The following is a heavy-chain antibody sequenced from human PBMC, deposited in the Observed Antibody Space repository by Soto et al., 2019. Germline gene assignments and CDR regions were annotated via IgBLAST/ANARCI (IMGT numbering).Heavy chain of an antibody. CDR2: ICCSGST. J-gene: IGHJ4*02. Sequence: QVQLQESGPGLVKPSQTLSLTCTVSGGSISSGDYFWSWIRQPPGKGLEWIGYICCSGSTYYNPSPGSRATISVDTAKNQFSLNLTSGTVGGTAVYYCARSPSCSSHPVRVWGQGTPVTVTS. CDR1: GGSISSGDYF. V-gene: IGHV4-30-4*01. CDR3: ARSPSCSSHPVRV. D-gene: IGHD2-2*01.